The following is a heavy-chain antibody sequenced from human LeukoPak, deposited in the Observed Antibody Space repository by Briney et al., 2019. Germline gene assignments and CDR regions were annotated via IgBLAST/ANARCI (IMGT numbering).Heavy chain of an antibody. CDR3: ASYAAYYYMDV. D-gene: IGHD2-15*01. V-gene: IGHV3-48*03. Sequence: PGGSLRLSCAASGFTFSSYEMNWVRQAPGKGLEWVSYISSSGSTIYYADSVKGRFTISRDNSKNTLYLQMNSLRAEDTAVYYCASYAAYYYMDVWGKGTTVTVSS. CDR2: ISSSGSTI. J-gene: IGHJ6*03. CDR1: GFTFSSYE.